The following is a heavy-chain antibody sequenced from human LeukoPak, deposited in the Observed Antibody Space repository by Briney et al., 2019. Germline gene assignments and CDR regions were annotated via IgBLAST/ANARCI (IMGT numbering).Heavy chain of an antibody. CDR3: AGPSSGYFDT. J-gene: IGHJ4*02. CDR1: GFTFSSYG. Sequence: GGSLRLSCAAAGFTFSSYGMTWVRQAPGQGLEWVSSISRSGDSTYYADAVKGRFTISRDNSKNTLSLQMNSLRAEDTAVYFCAGPSSGYFDTWGQGTLVTASS. CDR2: ISRSGDST. D-gene: IGHD3-22*01. V-gene: IGHV3-23*01.